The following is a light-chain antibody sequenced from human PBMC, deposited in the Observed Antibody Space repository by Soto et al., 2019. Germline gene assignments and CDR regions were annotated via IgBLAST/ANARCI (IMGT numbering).Light chain of an antibody. V-gene: IGKV3-15*01. J-gene: IGKJ5*01. CDR2: GAS. CDR3: QQYHKWPPIT. Sequence: EVVMTQSTGTLSVSLGESATLSCRASQSVDGYLAWYQQKPGQAPRLLIYGASTRATGVTARFRGGGSGTEFTLTISSLQSEDSAVYYCQQYHKWPPITFGQGTRLEI. CDR1: QSVDGY.